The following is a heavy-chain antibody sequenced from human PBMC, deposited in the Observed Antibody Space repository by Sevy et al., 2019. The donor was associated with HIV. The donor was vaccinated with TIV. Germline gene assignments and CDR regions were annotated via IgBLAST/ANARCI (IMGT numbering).Heavy chain of an antibody. CDR3: ARYLEQWLVRPPHH. CDR1: GFTFSSYA. V-gene: IGHV3-30*04. Sequence: GGSLRLSCAASGFTFSSYAMHWVRQAPGKGLEWVAVISHDGSNKYYADSVKGRFTISRDNSKNTLYLQMNSLRAEDTAVYYCARYLEQWLVRPPHHWGQGTLVTVSS. CDR2: ISHDGSNK. J-gene: IGHJ4*02. D-gene: IGHD6-19*01.